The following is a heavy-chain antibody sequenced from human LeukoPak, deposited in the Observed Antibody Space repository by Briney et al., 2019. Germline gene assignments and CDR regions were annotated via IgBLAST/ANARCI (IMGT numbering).Heavy chain of an antibody. J-gene: IGHJ3*02. CDR2: IYYSGST. Sequence: SETLSLTCTVSGGSISRGDYYWSWIRQPPGKGLEWIGYIYYSGSTYYNPSLKSRVTISVDTSKNQFSLKLSSVTAADTAVYYCARAGVGGDSAFDIWGQGTMVTVSS. V-gene: IGHV4-30-4*01. CDR1: GGSISRGDYY. CDR3: ARAGVGGDSAFDI. D-gene: IGHD2-21*02.